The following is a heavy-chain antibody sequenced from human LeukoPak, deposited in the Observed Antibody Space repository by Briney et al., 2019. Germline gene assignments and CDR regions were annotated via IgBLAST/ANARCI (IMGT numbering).Heavy chain of an antibody. CDR2: IKQDGTEE. CDR3: ARGGFRSFGH. V-gene: IGHV3-7*04. D-gene: IGHD3-22*01. J-gene: IGHJ5*02. CDR1: GFTFTSYW. Sequence: PGGSLRLSCAASGFTFTSYWMSWVRQAPGKGLEWVANIKQDGTEEYYVDSVKGRFTISRDNAKNSLYLQMNILRAEDTAVYYCARGGFRSFGHWGQGMLVTVSS.